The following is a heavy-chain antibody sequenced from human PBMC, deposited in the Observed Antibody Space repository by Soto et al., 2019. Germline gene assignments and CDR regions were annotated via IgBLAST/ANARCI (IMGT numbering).Heavy chain of an antibody. Sequence: SVKVSCKASGGTFSSYAISWVRQAPGQGLEWMGGIIPIFGTANYAQKFQGRVTISADESKSKAYMELSSLRSEDTAVYYCARLAYGDYMTPRSSWGQGTLVTVSS. V-gene: IGHV1-69*01. CDR3: ARLAYGDYMTPRSS. CDR2: IIPIFGTA. D-gene: IGHD4-17*01. J-gene: IGHJ4*02. CDR1: GGTFSSYA.